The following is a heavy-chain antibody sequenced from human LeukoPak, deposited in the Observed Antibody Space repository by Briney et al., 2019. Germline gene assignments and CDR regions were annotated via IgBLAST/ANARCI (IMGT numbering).Heavy chain of an antibody. CDR2: ISSSSSTI. D-gene: IGHD4-17*01. CDR3: ATSPDYGDYIRAAFDI. J-gene: IGHJ3*02. V-gene: IGHV3-48*01. Sequence: GGSLRLSCAASGFTFSSYSMNWVRQAPGKGLEWVSYISSSSSTIYYADSVKGRFTISRDNAKNSLYLQMNSLRAEETALYFCATSPDYGDYIRAAFDIWGQGTMVTVSS. CDR1: GFTFSSYS.